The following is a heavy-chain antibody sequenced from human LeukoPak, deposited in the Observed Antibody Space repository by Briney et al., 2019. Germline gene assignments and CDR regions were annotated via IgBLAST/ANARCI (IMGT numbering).Heavy chain of an antibody. CDR1: GFTFSSYA. Sequence: GGSLRLSCAASGFTFSSYAMHWVRQAPGKGLEWVAVISYDGSNKYYADSVKGRFTISRDNSKNTLYLQMNSLRAEDTAVYYCARDSVGGGGNWFDPWGQGTLVTVSS. V-gene: IGHV3-30-3*01. CDR2: ISYDGSNK. J-gene: IGHJ5*02. D-gene: IGHD3-10*01. CDR3: ARDSVGGGGNWFDP.